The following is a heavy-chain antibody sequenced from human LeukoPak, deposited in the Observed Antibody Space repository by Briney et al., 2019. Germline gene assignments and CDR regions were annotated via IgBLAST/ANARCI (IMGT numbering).Heavy chain of an antibody. CDR1: GASMSKSF. CDR2: IYTSGTT. J-gene: IGHJ4*02. CDR3: ARAPAGCGGTCAFDY. V-gene: IGHV4-4*07. D-gene: IGHD2-15*01. Sequence: PSETLSLTCTVSGASMSKSFWSWIRQPAGEGLEWIGRIYTSGTTNYNPSLKSRVTLSVDTSNNQFSLKLTSVTAADTALYYCARAPAGCGGTCAFDYWGQGTLVTVSS.